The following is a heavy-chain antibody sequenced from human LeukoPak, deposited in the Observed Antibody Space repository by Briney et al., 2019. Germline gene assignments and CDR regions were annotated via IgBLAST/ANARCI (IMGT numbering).Heavy chain of an antibody. J-gene: IGHJ4*02. CDR2: IWLDGSAE. CDR1: GCTFSSYD. D-gene: IGHD1-14*01. V-gene: IGHV3-33*08. CDR3: ARDLNREDFDY. Sequence: PGRSLRLSCAPSGCTFSSYDMHWVRQAPGKGLEWVAIIWLDGSAEYYGDSVKGRFTVSRDNSKNTLYLQMDSLRVEDTAVYYCARDLNREDFDYWGQGTLVAVSS.